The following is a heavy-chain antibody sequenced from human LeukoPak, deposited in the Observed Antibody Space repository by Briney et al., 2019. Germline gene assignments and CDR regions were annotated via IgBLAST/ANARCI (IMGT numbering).Heavy chain of an antibody. Sequence: PGGSLRLSCAASGFTFSSYEMNWVRQAPGKGLEWVSYISSSGSTIYYADSVKGRFTISRDNSKNTLYLQMDSLRAEDTAIFYCAKGTREIDYWGQGTLVTVSS. CDR1: GFTFSSYE. CDR3: AKGTREIDY. CDR2: ISSSGSTI. V-gene: IGHV3-48*03. J-gene: IGHJ4*02.